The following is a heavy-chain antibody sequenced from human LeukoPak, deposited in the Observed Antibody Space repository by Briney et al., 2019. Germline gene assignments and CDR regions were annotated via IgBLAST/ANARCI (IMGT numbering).Heavy chain of an antibody. CDR3: ARAGHRKYYYDNAYDY. J-gene: IGHJ4*02. V-gene: IGHV1-18*04. Sequence: ASVKVSCKASGGTFSNHAISWVRQAPGQGLEWMGWISGYNGHTNYAQKLQGRVTMTTHTSTSTAYMELRSLRSDDTAVYYCARAGHRKYYYDNAYDYWGQGTLVTVSS. CDR1: GGTFSNHA. D-gene: IGHD3-22*01. CDR2: ISGYNGHT.